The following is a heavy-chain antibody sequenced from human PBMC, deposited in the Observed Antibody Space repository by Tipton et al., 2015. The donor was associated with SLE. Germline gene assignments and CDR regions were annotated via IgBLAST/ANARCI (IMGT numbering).Heavy chain of an antibody. Sequence: TLSLTCTVSGGSISETIYYWGWIRQPPGKGLEWIGSIYYDGMTYPNPSLKSRVTMSVDTSKNQFSLNLRSVTAADMAVYYCARLREGYYCYFDLVVWGQGATVAVSS. V-gene: IGHV4-39*07. D-gene: IGHD1-26*01. CDR1: GGSISETIYY. CDR3: ARLREGYYCYFDLVV. J-gene: IGHJ6*02. CDR2: IYYDGMT.